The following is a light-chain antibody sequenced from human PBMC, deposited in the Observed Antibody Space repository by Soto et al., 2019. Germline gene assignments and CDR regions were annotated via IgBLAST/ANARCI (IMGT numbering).Light chain of an antibody. CDR3: RSYTSSSTRV. CDR1: SSDVGGYNY. Sequence: QSALTQPASVSGSPGQSITISCTGTSSDVGGYNYVSWYQQHPGKAPKLMIYEVSNRPSGVSNRFSGSKSGNTASLTISGLQAEDEADYYCRSYTSSSTRVFGTGTKLPVL. J-gene: IGLJ1*01. CDR2: EVS. V-gene: IGLV2-14*01.